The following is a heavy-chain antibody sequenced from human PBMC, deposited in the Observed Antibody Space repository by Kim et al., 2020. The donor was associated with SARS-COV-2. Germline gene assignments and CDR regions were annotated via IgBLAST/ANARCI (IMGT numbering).Heavy chain of an antibody. CDR2: INHSGST. J-gene: IGHJ5*02. D-gene: IGHD3-10*01. CDR1: GGSFSGYY. V-gene: IGHV4-34*01. CDR3: ARGGGRNRGKYYYGSGSLPT. Sequence: SETLSLTCAVYGGSFSGYYWSWIRQPPGKGLEWIGEINHSGSTNYNPSLKSRVTISVDTSKNQFSLKLSSVTAADTAVYYCARGGGRNRGKYYYGSGSLPTWGQGTLVTVSS.